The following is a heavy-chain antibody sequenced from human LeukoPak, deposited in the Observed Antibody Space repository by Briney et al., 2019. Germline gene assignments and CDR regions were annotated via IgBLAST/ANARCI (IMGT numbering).Heavy chain of an antibody. D-gene: IGHD2-15*01. CDR1: GITFRNYG. CDR3: VTDRATQYFDY. Sequence: PGGSLRLSCAASGITFRNYGMHWVRQAPGKGLEWVAVIWYDGSNKDYADSVKGRFTVSRDNSRNTLFLQMNSLRVEDTAVYYCVTDRATQYFDYWGQGTLVSVPS. CDR2: IWYDGSNK. J-gene: IGHJ4*02. V-gene: IGHV3-33*01.